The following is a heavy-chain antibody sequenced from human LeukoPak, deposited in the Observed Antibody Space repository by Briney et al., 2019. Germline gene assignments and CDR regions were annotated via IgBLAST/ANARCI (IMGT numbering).Heavy chain of an antibody. D-gene: IGHD6-6*01. V-gene: IGHV3-7*01. J-gene: IGHJ4*02. CDR3: ASSIAARFDY. Sequence: GGSLRLSCAASGFTFSSYWMSWVRQAPGKGLERVANIKQDGSEKYYVDSVKGRFTISRDNAKNSLYQQMNSLRAEDTAVYYCASSIAARFDYWGQGTLVTVSS. CDR1: GFTFSSYW. CDR2: IKQDGSEK.